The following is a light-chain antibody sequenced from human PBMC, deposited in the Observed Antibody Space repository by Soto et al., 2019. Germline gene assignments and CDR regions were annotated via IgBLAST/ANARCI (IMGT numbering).Light chain of an antibody. Sequence: DIVMTQSPSTLSWSLGKRVTISCRASQTLSNFLAWYQQKPGKAPRLLIYKTSTLASGVPARFSGSGSGTEFTLTINSLEPDDFAIYYCQHCSSWSKAFGQGTRLEIK. CDR3: QHCSSWSKA. CDR1: QTLSNF. V-gene: IGKV1-5*03. CDR2: KTS. J-gene: IGKJ5*01.